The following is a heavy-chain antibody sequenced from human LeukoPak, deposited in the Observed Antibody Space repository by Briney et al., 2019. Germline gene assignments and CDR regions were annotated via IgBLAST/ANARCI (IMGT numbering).Heavy chain of an antibody. J-gene: IGHJ4*02. Sequence: PGGSLRLSCAASGFTVRNNYMNWVRQAPGKGLEWVPLIYSDGSTYYADSVRGRFTISRDNSENTLYLQMNSLRVEDTAMYYCARDPPAVASNTYGWGQGTLVTVSS. CDR2: IYSDGST. CDR1: GFTVRNNY. CDR3: ARDPPAVASNTYG. D-gene: IGHD6-13*01. V-gene: IGHV3-66*01.